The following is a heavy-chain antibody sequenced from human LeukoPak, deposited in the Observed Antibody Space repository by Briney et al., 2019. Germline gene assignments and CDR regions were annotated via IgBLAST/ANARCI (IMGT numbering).Heavy chain of an antibody. D-gene: IGHD5-18*01. CDR2: INPNSGGT. J-gene: IGHJ4*02. CDR3: ASSVSYTAMVYFDY. Sequence: GASVKVSCKPSGYTFTSYGISWVRQAPGQGLEWMGWINPNSGGTNYAQKFQGRVTMTRDTSISTAYMELSRLRSDDTAVYYCASSVSYTAMVYFDYWGQGTLVTVSS. V-gene: IGHV1-2*02. CDR1: GYTFTSYG.